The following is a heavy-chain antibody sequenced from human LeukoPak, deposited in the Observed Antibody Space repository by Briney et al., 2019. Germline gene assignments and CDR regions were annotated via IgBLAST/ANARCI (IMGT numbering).Heavy chain of an antibody. CDR3: ARAPSVTTNYDC. CDR1: GFTASTNY. J-gene: IGHJ4*02. Sequence: GGSLRLSCEASGFTASTNYMSWVRQAPGKGLEWVSIIYSGGTTFYADSVKGRFTISRDNSNNTVYLQMDSLRAEDTAVYYCARAPSVTTNYDCWGQGTLVTVSS. V-gene: IGHV3-53*01. CDR2: IYSGGTT. D-gene: IGHD4-17*01.